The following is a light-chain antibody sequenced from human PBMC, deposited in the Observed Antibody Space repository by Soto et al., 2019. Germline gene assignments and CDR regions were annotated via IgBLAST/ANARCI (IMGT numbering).Light chain of an antibody. CDR1: SSNIKTNA. CDR3: AAWDDSLNGWV. Sequence: QSVLTQPPSVSAAPRQRVTISCSGSSSNIKTNAVSWYQQLPGKAPKLLLYYDDLLPSGVSDRFSGSKSGTSASLAISGLQSEDEADYYCAAWDDSLNGWVFGGGTKLTVL. J-gene: IGLJ3*02. V-gene: IGLV1-36*01. CDR2: YDD.